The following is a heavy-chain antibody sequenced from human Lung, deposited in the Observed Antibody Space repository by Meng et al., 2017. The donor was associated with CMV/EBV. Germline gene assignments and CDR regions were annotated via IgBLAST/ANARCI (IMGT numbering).Heavy chain of an antibody. CDR1: GGSISTYY. J-gene: IGHJ4*02. V-gene: IGHV4-59*12. CDR2: NYYSGST. Sequence: QVQLKESGPGLVHPLETLSLTSSVSGGSISTYYWSWIRQPPGKGLEWIGNNYYSGSTNYNPSLASRVTISVDSSKNQFSLKLSSVTAADTAVYYCARADKVRFDYWGQGTLVTVSS. CDR3: ARADKVRFDY.